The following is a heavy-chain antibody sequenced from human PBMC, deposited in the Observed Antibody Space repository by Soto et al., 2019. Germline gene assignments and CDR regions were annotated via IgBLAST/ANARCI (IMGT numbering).Heavy chain of an antibody. CDR3: ASATGFYYFDY. Sequence: PGGSLRLSCAASGLPFSTYSMTLVRQAPGKGLEWVSAISGASAHIYYAGAVKGRFTISRDNARNSVYLQLNSLRAEDTAIYYCASATGFYYFDYWGQGSTVPVSS. J-gene: IGHJ4*02. CDR2: ISGASAHI. CDR1: GLPFSTYS. V-gene: IGHV3-21*01.